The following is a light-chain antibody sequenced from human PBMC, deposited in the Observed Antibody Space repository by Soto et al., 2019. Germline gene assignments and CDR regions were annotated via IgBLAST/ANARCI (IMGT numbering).Light chain of an antibody. CDR1: STDVGHPYNY. V-gene: IGLV2-14*03. Sequence: QSALTQPASVSGSPGQSITISCSGTSTDVGHPYNYVSWYQQYPGKAPKLLIFGVSNRPSGISGRFSGSKSGNTASLTISGLQAEDEADYYCSSYTSSSTLDVFGTGTKVTVL. CDR2: GVS. J-gene: IGLJ1*01. CDR3: SSYTSSSTLDV.